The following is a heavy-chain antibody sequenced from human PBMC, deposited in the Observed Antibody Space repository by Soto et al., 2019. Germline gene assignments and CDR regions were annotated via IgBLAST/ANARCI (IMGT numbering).Heavy chain of an antibody. CDR2: ISFDEINK. Sequence: QVQLVESGGGVVQPGKSLRLSCAASGFRFSNYAMHWVRHAPGKGLEWVASISFDEINKKYADSVKGRFTISRDNPKNTLFLQMNSLRTEDTAIYYCASLYYYGLTYYFDYWGQGSLFTVSS. CDR3: ASLYYYGLTYYFDY. V-gene: IGHV3-30-3*01. D-gene: IGHD3-16*01. J-gene: IGHJ4*02. CDR1: GFRFSNYA.